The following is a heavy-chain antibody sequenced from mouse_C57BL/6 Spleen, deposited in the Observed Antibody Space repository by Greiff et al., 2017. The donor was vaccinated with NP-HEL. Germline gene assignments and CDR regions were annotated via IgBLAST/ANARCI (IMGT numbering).Heavy chain of an antibody. D-gene: IGHD1-1*02. Sequence: VQLQQSGAELVRPGASVTLSCKASGYTFTDYEMHWVKQTPVHGLEWIGAIDPENGGTAYNQKFKGKAILTADNSSSTAYMELRSLTAEDSAFYYCTRYGGHYEYYAMDNWGQGTSVTVAS. CDR2: IDPENGGT. CDR1: GYTFTDYE. V-gene: IGHV1-15*01. CDR3: TRYGGHYEYYAMDN. J-gene: IGHJ4*01.